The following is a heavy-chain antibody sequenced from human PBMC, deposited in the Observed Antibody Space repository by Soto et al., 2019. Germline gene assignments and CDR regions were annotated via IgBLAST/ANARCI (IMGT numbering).Heavy chain of an antibody. J-gene: IGHJ4*02. V-gene: IGHV3-7*01. CDR2: LNEDGTEK. CDR3: ARGTKAEPGTDY. CDR1: GFTFSTYW. D-gene: IGHD6-13*01. Sequence: GGSLRLSCAASGFTFSTYWMNWVRQAPGKGLEWVASLNEDGTEKNYVDSVKGRFIVSRDDAKKSMYLQMTSLRAEDTAVYYCARGTKAEPGTDYWGQGTLVTVSS.